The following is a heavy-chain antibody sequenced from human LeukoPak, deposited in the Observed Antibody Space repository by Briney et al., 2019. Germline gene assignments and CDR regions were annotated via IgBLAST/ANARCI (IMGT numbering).Heavy chain of an antibody. CDR3: AKKGIAAADSFDY. V-gene: IGHV3-23*01. J-gene: IGHJ4*02. D-gene: IGHD6-13*01. CDR1: GFTFSSYV. CDR2: ISGSGGST. Sequence: GGSLRLSCAASGFTFSSYVMSWVRQAPGKGQEWVSGISGSGGSTYYADSVKGRSTISRDNSKNTLYLQMNSLRAEDTAIYYCAKKGIAAADSFDYWGQGTLVTVSS.